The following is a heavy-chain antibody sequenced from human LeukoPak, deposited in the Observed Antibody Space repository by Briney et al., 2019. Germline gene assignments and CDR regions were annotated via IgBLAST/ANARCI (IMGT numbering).Heavy chain of an antibody. CDR3: AKRANSDHYYMDV. V-gene: IGHV3-23*01. Sequence: GSLRLSCAASGFTFDSYAMSWVRQAPGKGLEWVSTLSHNGDNTYYADSVKGRFTISRDSSRNTLYLQINSLRAEDTAVYYCAKRANSDHYYMDVWGKGTPVTVSS. D-gene: IGHD1-26*01. CDR1: GFTFDSYA. J-gene: IGHJ6*03. CDR2: LSHNGDNT.